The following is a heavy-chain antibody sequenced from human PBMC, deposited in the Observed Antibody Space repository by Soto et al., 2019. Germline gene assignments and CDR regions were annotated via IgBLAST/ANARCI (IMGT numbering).Heavy chain of an antibody. Sequence: EVQLLESGGGLVQPGGSLRLSCAASGFTFSNSAMTWVRQAPAKGLEWVSTIRDSDSGGSTFYADSVKGRFTISRDDSKNTLYLQMSSLRAADTAMYYCAKVRVGIDVDFDYWGQGALVTVSS. J-gene: IGHJ4*02. CDR1: GFTFSNSA. V-gene: IGHV3-23*01. CDR3: AKVRVGIDVDFDY. CDR2: IRDSDSGGST. D-gene: IGHD2-21*01.